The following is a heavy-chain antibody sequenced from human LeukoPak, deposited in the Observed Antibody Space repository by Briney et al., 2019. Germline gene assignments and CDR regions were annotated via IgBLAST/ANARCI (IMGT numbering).Heavy chain of an antibody. CDR3: ARSGGAPNH. J-gene: IGHJ4*02. Sequence: GGSLRLSCAASGFTVSSSYMSRVRQAPGRGLEWVSVIYSGGSTHYADSVKGRFTISRDNAKNSLFLQMNSLRAEDTAIYYCARSGGAPNHWGQGTLVTVSS. D-gene: IGHD3-16*01. CDR2: IYSGGST. V-gene: IGHV3-53*01. CDR1: GFTVSSSY.